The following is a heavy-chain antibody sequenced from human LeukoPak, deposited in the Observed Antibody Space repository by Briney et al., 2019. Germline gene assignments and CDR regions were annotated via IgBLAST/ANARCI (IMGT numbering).Heavy chain of an antibody. CDR3: ARDADTAMVTGRFDK. D-gene: IGHD5-18*01. J-gene: IGHJ2*01. CDR2: ISSGGSNT. Sequence: GGSLRLSCAASGFTFSDYYLTWIRQAPGKGLEWVSYISSGGSNTYYADSVKGRFTISRDNAKKSLYLQMNSLRAEDTAVYYCARDADTAMVTGRFDKWGRGTLVTVSS. CDR1: GFTFSDYY. V-gene: IGHV3-11*04.